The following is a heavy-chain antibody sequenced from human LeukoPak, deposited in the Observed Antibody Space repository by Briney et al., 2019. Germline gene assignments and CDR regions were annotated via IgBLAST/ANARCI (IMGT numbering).Heavy chain of an antibody. CDR1: GFTFSSYG. J-gene: IGHJ4*02. Sequence: PGGSLRLSCAASGFTFSSYGMSWVRQAPGKGLEWVSDISGSGGSTYYADSVKGRFTISRDNSKNTLYLQMNSLRAEDTAVYYCAKEGDYDILTGYRRGIDYWGQGTLVTVSS. D-gene: IGHD3-9*01. CDR2: ISGSGGST. CDR3: AKEGDYDILTGYRRGIDY. V-gene: IGHV3-23*01.